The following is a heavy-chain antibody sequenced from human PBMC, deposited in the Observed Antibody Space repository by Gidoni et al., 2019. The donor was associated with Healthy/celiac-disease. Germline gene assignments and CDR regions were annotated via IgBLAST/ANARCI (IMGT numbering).Heavy chain of an antibody. J-gene: IGHJ6*02. CDR1: GFTFRTYS. CDR3: ARDIVVVPAAKDGMDV. D-gene: IGHD2-2*01. CDR2: ISSISSYI. V-gene: IGHV3-21*01. Sequence: EVQLVESGGGLVKPGGSLRLPCAASGFTFRTYSMNWVRQAPGQGLEWVSSISSISSYIYYAYSVKGRFTISRDNAKNSLYLQMNSLRAEDTAVYYCARDIVVVPAAKDGMDVWGQGTTVTVSS.